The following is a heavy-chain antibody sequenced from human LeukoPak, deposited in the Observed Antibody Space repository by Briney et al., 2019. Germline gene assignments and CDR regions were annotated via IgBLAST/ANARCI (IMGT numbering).Heavy chain of an antibody. CDR3: ARRSGGVKYYYYGMDV. CDR2: INPNSGGT. Sequence: GASVKVSCKASGYTFTGYYMHWVRQAPGQGLEWMGWINPNSGGTNYAQKFQGRVTMTRDTSISTACMELSRLRSDDTAVYYCARRSGGVKYYYYGMDVWGQGTTVTVSS. CDR1: GYTFTGYY. D-gene: IGHD3-10*01. J-gene: IGHJ6*02. V-gene: IGHV1-2*02.